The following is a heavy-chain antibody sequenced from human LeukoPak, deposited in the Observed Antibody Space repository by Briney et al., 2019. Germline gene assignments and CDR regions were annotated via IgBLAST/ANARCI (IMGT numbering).Heavy chain of an antibody. Sequence: SETLSLTCAVYGGSFSGYYWSWIRQPPGKGLEWIGEINHSGSTNYNASLKSRVTISTDTSKNQFSLKLSSVTAADTAVYYCARGLQRLPAGGYWGQGTLVTVSS. CDR1: GGSFSGYY. J-gene: IGHJ4*02. CDR2: INHSGST. V-gene: IGHV4-34*01. CDR3: ARGLQRLPAGGY. D-gene: IGHD6-25*01.